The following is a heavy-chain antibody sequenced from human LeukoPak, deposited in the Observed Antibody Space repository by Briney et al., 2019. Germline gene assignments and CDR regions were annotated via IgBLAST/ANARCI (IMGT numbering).Heavy chain of an antibody. CDR1: GYTFTSYY. Sequence: ASVKVSCKASGYTFTSYYMHWVRQAPGQGLEWMGWINPNSGGTNYAQKFQGRVTMTRDTSISTAYMELSRLRSDDTAVYYCARGDVVVPAAIVDYWGQGTLVTVSS. CDR3: ARGDVVVPAAIVDY. V-gene: IGHV1-2*02. CDR2: INPNSGGT. J-gene: IGHJ4*02. D-gene: IGHD2-2*01.